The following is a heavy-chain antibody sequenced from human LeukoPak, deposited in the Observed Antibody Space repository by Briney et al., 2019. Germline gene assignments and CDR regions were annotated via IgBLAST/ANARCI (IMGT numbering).Heavy chain of an antibody. CDR1: GFSFSCYS. D-gene: IGHD5-12*01. CDR3: VSPTADYPFLYYFDS. J-gene: IGHJ4*02. Sequence: GGSLRISCAASGFSFSCYSIHWVRQAPGKGMEWVAVISSDGNSKNFALSVKGRFAISRDNSKNTLFLQMNNLRSEDTALYYCVSPTADYPFLYYFDSWGQGTLVTVSS. V-gene: IGHV3-30*09. CDR2: ISSDGNSK.